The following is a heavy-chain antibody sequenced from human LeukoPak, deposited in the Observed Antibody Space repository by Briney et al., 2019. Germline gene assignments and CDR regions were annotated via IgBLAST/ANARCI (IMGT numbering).Heavy chain of an antibody. CDR1: GCTFSTYA. J-gene: IGHJ6*02. CDR2: LSGSGDSA. CDR3: AKGALGYSAYGMDV. D-gene: IGHD3-16*02. Sequence: GGSLRLSCAASGCTFSTYAMNWVRQAPGKGLEWVSTLSGSGDSAYYADSVTGRFTISRDNSKNTLYLQVNSLRVEDTAVYHCAKGALGYSAYGMDVWGQGTTVTVSS. V-gene: IGHV3-23*01.